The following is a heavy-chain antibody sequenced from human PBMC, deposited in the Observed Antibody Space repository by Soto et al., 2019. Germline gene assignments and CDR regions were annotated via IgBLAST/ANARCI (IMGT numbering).Heavy chain of an antibody. CDR3: ARDKSPGRTSGNYYYGMDV. J-gene: IGHJ6*02. V-gene: IGHV4-30-4*01. CDR1: GGSISSGYYY. CDR2: IYYSGST. Sequence: NPXESLSLPCTVSGGSISSGYYYWSWIRQPPGKGLEWIGYIYYSGSTYYNPSLKRRVTISVDTSKNQFSLKLSSVTAADTAVYYCARDKSPGRTSGNYYYGMDVWGQGTTVTVSS. D-gene: IGHD1-26*01.